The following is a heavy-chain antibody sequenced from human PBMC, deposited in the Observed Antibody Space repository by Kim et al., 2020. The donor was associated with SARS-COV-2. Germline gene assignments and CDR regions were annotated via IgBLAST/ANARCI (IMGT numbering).Heavy chain of an antibody. V-gene: IGHV3-30*02. CDR3: AKGKGGSYYYGMDV. Sequence: YPDSGKGRVTITRDNSKNTLYLQMNSLRAEDTAVYYCAKGKGGSYYYGMDVWGQGTTVTVSS. D-gene: IGHD5-12*01. J-gene: IGHJ6*02.